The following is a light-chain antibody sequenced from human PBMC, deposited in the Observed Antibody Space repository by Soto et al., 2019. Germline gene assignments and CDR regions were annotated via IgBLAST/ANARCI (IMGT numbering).Light chain of an antibody. CDR2: GAS. CDR1: QSVSSN. CDR3: QQYDNWHRYT. V-gene: IGKV3D-15*03. Sequence: EIVMTQSPATLSVSPGERAILSCRASQSVSSNLGWYQKKPGQAPRLLIYGASIRASGIPARFSGSGSGTELTLTISILQSEDSEFYYCQQYDNWHRYTFGQGTKLEIK. J-gene: IGKJ2*01.